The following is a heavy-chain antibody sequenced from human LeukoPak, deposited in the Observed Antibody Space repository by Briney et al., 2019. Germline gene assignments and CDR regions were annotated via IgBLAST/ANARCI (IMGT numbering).Heavy chain of an antibody. CDR3: ARDHTVYSYGGYFDY. J-gene: IGHJ4*02. CDR2: ISSSSSYT. V-gene: IGHV3-11*05. D-gene: IGHD5-18*01. CDR1: GFTFSDYY. Sequence: GGSLRLPCAASGFTFSDYYMSWIRQAPGKGLEGVSYISSSSSYTNYADSVKGRFTISRDNAKNSLYLQMNSLRAEDTAVYYCARDHTVYSYGGYFDYWGQGTLVTVSS.